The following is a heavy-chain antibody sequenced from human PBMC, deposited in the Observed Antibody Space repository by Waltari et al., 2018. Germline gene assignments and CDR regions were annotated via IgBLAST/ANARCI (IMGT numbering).Heavy chain of an antibody. CDR2: INPNRGGT. CDR1: GYTFTGYQ. CDR3: ARDLVVGSGDY. V-gene: IGHV1-2*02. Sequence: QVHLVQSGAEVKKPGASVKVSCKASGYTFTGYQIHWVRQAPGQGLEWMGWINPNRGGTNYAQNFQGRVTITRDTSIRTAYMELGRLRSDDTAMYYCARDLVVGSGDYWGQGTLVTVSS. J-gene: IGHJ4*02. D-gene: IGHD1-26*01.